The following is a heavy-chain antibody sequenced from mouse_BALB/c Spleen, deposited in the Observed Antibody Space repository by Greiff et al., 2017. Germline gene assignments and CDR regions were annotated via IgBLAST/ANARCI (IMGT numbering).Heavy chain of an antibody. J-gene: IGHJ2*01. CDR3: ARDGRGPVLDY. CDR1: GFTFTAYY. V-gene: IGHV7-3*02. CDR2: IRNKANGYTT. Sequence: EVQGVESGGGLVQPGGSLRLSCATSGFTFTAYYMSWVRQPPGKALEWLGFIRNKANGYTTEYSASVKGRFTISRDNSQSILYLQMNTLRAEDSATYYCARDGRGPVLDYWGQGTTLTVSS. D-gene: IGHD1-1*01.